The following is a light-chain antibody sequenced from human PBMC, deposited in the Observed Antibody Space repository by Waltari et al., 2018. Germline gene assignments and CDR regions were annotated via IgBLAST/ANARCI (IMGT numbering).Light chain of an antibody. V-gene: IGKV1-33*01. CDR2: ETS. Sequence: DIQMTQYSSSLSASVGDRVTISCQASQNIRTFLNWYHQKPGKPPNLLIFETSNLHSGVPSRFSGSGSGTQFIFTISSLQPEDVGTYYCQQFENLPYSFGQGTKLEIK. CDR3: QQFENLPYS. J-gene: IGKJ2*01. CDR1: QNIRTF.